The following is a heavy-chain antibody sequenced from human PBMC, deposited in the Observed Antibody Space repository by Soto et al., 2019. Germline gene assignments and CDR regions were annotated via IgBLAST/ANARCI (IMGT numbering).Heavy chain of an antibody. J-gene: IGHJ3*02. V-gene: IGHV4-61*01. CDR1: GGTVTSRSYY. CDR3: ARQDLAHDAFDI. Sequence: SETLSLTCTVSGGTVTSRSYYWSWIRQPPGKGLEWIAYIYFTGSTNYNPSLKSRLSISADTSRNQFSLKLHSVTAADTAVYYCARQDLAHDAFDIWGQGTMVTVSS. CDR2: IYFTGST.